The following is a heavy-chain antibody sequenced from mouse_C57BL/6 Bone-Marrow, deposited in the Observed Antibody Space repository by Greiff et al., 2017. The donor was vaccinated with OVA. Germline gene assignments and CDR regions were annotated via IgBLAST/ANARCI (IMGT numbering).Heavy chain of an antibody. CDR2: ICGVGST. V-gene: IGHV2-9*01. Sequence: VKLMESGPGLVAPSQSLSITCTVSGFSLTSYGVDWVRQPPGKGLEWLGVICGVGSTNYNSALMSRLSISKDNYKSQVFLKMNSLQPDATAMYYCAKHGITTVGRNAMDDWGKGTSVTVSS. D-gene: IGHD1-1*01. CDR3: AKHGITTVGRNAMDD. J-gene: IGHJ4*01. CDR1: GFSLTSYG.